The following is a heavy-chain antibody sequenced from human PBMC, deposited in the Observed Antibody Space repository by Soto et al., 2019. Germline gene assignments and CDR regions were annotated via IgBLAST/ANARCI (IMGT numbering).Heavy chain of an antibody. CDR1: GFNLSGYA. Sequence: GGSLRLSYAASGFNLSGYAMDWVRQAPGKGLEYVSGISSNGVGTYYANSVQGRFTISRDNSKNTVYLQMGSLRPEDMAVYYCARRARPDFYYMDVWGNGTTVTVSS. V-gene: IGHV3-64*01. CDR2: ISSNGVGT. CDR3: ARRARPDFYYMDV. J-gene: IGHJ6*03. D-gene: IGHD6-6*01.